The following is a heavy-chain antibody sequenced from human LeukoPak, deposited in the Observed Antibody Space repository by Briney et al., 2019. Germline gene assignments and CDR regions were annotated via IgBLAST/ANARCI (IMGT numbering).Heavy chain of an antibody. CDR1: GGSFSGYY. CDR3: ASLGRFGY. V-gene: IGHV4-34*01. CDR2: INHSGST. D-gene: IGHD3-16*01. J-gene: IGHJ4*02. Sequence: SETLSLTCAVYGGSFSGYYWSWIRQPPGKGLEWIGEINHSGSTNYNPSLKSRVTISVDTSKNQFSLKLSSVTAADTAVYYCASLGRFGYWGQGTLVTVSS.